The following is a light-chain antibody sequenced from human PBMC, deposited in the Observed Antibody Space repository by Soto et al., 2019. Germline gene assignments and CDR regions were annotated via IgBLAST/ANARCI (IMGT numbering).Light chain of an antibody. V-gene: IGKV3-15*01. CDR1: QSVGSN. Sequence: EIVMTQSPATLSVSPGERVTLSCRASQSVGSNLAWYQQTPGQAPRRLIYGASTRATGIPAGFSGSGSGTDFTLTISSLQSEDFAVYYCQHYNNWPWTFGQGTKVEIK. CDR2: GAS. CDR3: QHYNNWPWT. J-gene: IGKJ1*01.